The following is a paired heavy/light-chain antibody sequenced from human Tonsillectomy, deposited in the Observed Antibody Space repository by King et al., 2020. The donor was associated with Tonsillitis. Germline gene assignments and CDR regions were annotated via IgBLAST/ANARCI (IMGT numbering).Heavy chain of an antibody. D-gene: IGHD7-27*01. CDR2: IDHSGSS. CDR1: GGSFSGYY. CDR3: GRGRVSGEIDL. V-gene: IGHV4-34*02. J-gene: IGHJ2*01. Sequence: QVQLQQWGAGLLKPSETLSLTCAVYGGSFSGYYWTWIRQPPGKGLEWIGEIDHSGSSNYNPSLKSRITISVDTSKKQFSLKLNSVTAADTAVFYCGRGRVSGEIDLWGRGTLVTVSS.
Light chain of an antibody. CDR2: GTS. J-gene: IGKJ3*01. CDR3: QQRNPWPH. V-gene: IGKV3-11*01. Sequence: DIVLTQSPATLSLSPGERATLSCRASQSISSSLAWYQQKPGQAPRLLIYGTSNRATDIPPRFSGSGSGTDFTLTISSLEPEDFALYYCQQRNPWPHFGPGTKVEIK. CDR1: QSISSS.